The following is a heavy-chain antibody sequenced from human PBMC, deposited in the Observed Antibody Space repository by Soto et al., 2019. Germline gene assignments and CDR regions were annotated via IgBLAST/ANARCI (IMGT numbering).Heavy chain of an antibody. CDR1: GLTFSNVW. CDR3: AITAMINRDSSTSFDY. Sequence: KPGGSLRFSCAASGLTFSNVWMTWVRQAPGKGLEWVGRIKSKSDGETADVAAPVKARFTISRDDSKNTVFLEMNSLKSEDTALYYCAITAMINRDSSTSFDYWGRGTQVTVSS. CDR2: IKSKSDGETA. V-gene: IGHV3-15*01. J-gene: IGHJ4*02. D-gene: IGHD5-18*01.